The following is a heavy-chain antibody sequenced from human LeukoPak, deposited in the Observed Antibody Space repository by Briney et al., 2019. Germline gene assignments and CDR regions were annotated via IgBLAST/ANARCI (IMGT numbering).Heavy chain of an antibody. V-gene: IGHV4-39*01. J-gene: IGHJ6*03. CDR2: IYYSGST. D-gene: IGHD2-15*01. CDR1: GGFISSSSYY. CDR3: ARQSGYCSGGSCRGYYYYYYMDV. Sequence: TSETLSLTCTVSGGFISSSSYYWGWIRQPPGKGLEWIGSIYYSGSTYYNPSLKSRVTISVDTSKNQFSLKLSSVTAADTAVYYCARQSGYCSGGSCRGYYYYYYMDVWGKGTTVTVSS.